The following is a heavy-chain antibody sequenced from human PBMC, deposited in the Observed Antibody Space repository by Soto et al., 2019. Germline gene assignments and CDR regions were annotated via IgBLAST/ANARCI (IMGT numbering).Heavy chain of an antibody. CDR1: GGSISSSNW. CDR3: ATLWFGELSTYDAFDI. Sequence: PSETLSLTCAVSGGSISSSNWWSWVRQPPGKGLEWIGEIYHSGSTNYNPSLKSRVTISVDKSKNQFSLKLSSVTAADTAVYYCATLWFGELSTYDAFDIWGQETMVTVSS. V-gene: IGHV4-4*02. D-gene: IGHD3-10*01. CDR2: IYHSGST. J-gene: IGHJ3*02.